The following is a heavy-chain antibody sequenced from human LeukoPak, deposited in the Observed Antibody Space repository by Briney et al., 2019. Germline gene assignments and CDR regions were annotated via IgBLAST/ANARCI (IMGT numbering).Heavy chain of an antibody. Sequence: PGGSLRLSCAASGFTFSSYWMHWVRQAPGKGLVWVSRINSDGSSTSYAGSVKGRFTISRDNAKNTLYLQMNSLRAEDTAVYYCARDAGFGAAFDYWGQGTLVTVSS. CDR1: GFTFSSYW. J-gene: IGHJ4*02. CDR3: ARDAGFGAAFDY. CDR2: INSDGSST. V-gene: IGHV3-74*01. D-gene: IGHD3-10*01.